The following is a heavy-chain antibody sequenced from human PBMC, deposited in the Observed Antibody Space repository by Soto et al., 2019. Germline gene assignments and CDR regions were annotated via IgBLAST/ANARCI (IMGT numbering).Heavy chain of an antibody. CDR3: ANHKRALRFLESLGPDTGRTAFDI. Sequence: EVQLLESGGGLVQPGGSLRLSCAASGFTFSSYAMSWVRQAPGKGLEWVSAISGSGGSTYYADSVKGRFTISRDNSKNTLYLQMNSLRAEHTAVYYCANHKRALRFLESLGPDTGRTAFDIWGQGTMVTVSS. CDR2: ISGSGGST. CDR1: GFTFSSYA. D-gene: IGHD3-3*01. V-gene: IGHV3-23*01. J-gene: IGHJ3*02.